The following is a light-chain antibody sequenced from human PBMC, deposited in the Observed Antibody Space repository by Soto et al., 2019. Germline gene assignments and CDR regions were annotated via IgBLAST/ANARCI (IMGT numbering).Light chain of an antibody. Sequence: EIVLTQSPATLSLSPGERATLSCRASQSVSTHLAWYQQKPGQAPRLLIYDTSNRATGIPARFSGSGSETDVPLTISSLEPDDFAVYYCQQRSNWPLITFGQGTRLEIK. J-gene: IGKJ5*01. CDR2: DTS. CDR3: QQRSNWPLIT. V-gene: IGKV3-11*01. CDR1: QSVSTH.